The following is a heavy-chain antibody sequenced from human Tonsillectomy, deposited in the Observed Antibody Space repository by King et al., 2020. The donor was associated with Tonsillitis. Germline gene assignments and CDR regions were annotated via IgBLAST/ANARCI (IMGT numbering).Heavy chain of an antibody. Sequence: VQLVESGGGVVQPGRSLRLSCAASGFTFSSYGMHWVRQAPGKGLEWVAVIWYDGSNNYYADSVKGRFTISRDNSKNTLYLQMNSLRAEETAVYYCAKDYDFWSGYYNLGYFDLWGRGTLVTVSS. CDR2: IWYDGSNN. J-gene: IGHJ2*01. D-gene: IGHD3-3*01. V-gene: IGHV3-33*06. CDR3: AKDYDFWSGYYNLGYFDL. CDR1: GFTFSSYG.